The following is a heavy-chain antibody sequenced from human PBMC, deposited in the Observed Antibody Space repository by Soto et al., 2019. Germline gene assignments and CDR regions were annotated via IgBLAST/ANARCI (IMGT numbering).Heavy chain of an antibody. D-gene: IGHD5-18*01. V-gene: IGHV1-46*01. J-gene: IGHJ6*02. Sequence: SVKVSCKASGYTFTSYYMHWVRQAPGQGLEWMGIINPSGGSTSYAQKFQGRVTMTRDTSTSTVYMELSSLRSEDTAVYYCARSVDTAMGDYYYYGMDVWGQGTTVTVSS. CDR3: ARSVDTAMGDYYYYGMDV. CDR1: GYTFTSYY. CDR2: INPSGGST.